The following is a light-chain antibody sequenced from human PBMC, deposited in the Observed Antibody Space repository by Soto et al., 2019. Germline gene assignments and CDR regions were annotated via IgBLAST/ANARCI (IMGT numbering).Light chain of an antibody. CDR3: QQLNSYPLT. J-gene: IGKJ4*01. CDR2: SAS. Sequence: IQMTQSPSSLSASVGDIVTITCRASQDIRTDLGWYQQKPGKAPKLLIYSASSLQSGVPSRFTGTASGTDFTLTVSSLQPEDFATYYCQQLNSYPLTFGGGTKVDIK. V-gene: IGKV1-17*01. CDR1: QDIRTD.